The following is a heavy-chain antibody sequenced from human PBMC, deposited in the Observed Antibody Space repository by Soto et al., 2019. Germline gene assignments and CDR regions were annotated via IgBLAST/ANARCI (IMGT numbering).Heavy chain of an antibody. J-gene: IGHJ4*02. CDR3: ARVPDY. CDR2: IFYSGST. V-gene: IGHV4-39*01. Sequence: PSETLSLTCTVSSGSISSTIYSWDWIRQPPGKGLEWIGSIFYSGSTYYNPSLKSRVTISVDTSKNQFSLTLTSVTAADTAVYYCARVPDYWGQGTLVTVSS. CDR1: SGSISSTIYS.